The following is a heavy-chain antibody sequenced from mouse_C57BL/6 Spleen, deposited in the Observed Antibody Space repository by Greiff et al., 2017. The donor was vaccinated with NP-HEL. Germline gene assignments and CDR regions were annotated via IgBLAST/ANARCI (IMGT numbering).Heavy chain of an antibody. D-gene: IGHD1-1*01. Sequence: QVQLQQPGAELVKPGASVKVSCKASGYTFTSYWMHWVKQRPGQGLEWIGRIHPSDSDTNYNQKFKGKATLTVDKSSSTAYMQLSSLTSEDSAVYYCAGGSSYEGFAYWGQGTLVTVAA. CDR3: AGGSSYEGFAY. CDR2: IHPSDSDT. CDR1: GYTFTSYW. J-gene: IGHJ3*01. V-gene: IGHV1-74*01.